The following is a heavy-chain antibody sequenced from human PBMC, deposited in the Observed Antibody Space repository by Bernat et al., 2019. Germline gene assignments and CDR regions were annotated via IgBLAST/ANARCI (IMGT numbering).Heavy chain of an antibody. CDR1: GFTFSSYG. CDR2: IWYDGSNK. V-gene: IGHV3-33*01. Sequence: QVQLVESGGGVVQPGRSLRLSCAASGFTFSSYGMHWVRQAPGKGLEWVAVIWYDGSNKYYADSVKGRFTISRDNSENTLYLQMNSLRAEDTAVYYCARDQGYYGSGSYGMDVWGQGTTVTVSS. J-gene: IGHJ6*02. CDR3: ARDQGYYGSGSYGMDV. D-gene: IGHD3-10*01.